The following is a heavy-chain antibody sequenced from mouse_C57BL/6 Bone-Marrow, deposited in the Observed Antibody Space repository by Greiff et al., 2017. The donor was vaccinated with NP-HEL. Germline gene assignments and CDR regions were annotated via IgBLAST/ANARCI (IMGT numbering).Heavy chain of an antibody. J-gene: IGHJ3*01. CDR1: GFTFSDYG. D-gene: IGHD1-1*01. Sequence: EVMLVESGGGLVKPGGSLKLSCAASGFTFSDYGMHWVRQAPEKGLEWVAYISSGSSTIYYADTVKGRFTISRDNAKNTLFLQMTSLRSEDTAMYYCARTNYYGSSYPFAYWGQGTLVTVSA. CDR3: ARTNYYGSSYPFAY. V-gene: IGHV5-17*01. CDR2: ISSGSSTI.